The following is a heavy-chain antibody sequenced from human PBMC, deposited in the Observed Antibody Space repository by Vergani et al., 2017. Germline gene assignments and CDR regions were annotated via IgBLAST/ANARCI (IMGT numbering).Heavy chain of an antibody. CDR3: AREGYCSSTSCYDLNYYYYYMDV. CDR1: GYTFTSYY. V-gene: IGHV1-46*01. CDR2: INPSGGST. Sequence: QVQLVQSGAEVKKPGASVKVSCKASGYTFTSYYMHWVRQAPGQGLEWMGIINPSGGSTSYAQKFQGRVTMTRDTSTSTVYMELSSLRSEDTAVYYRAREGYCSSTSCYDLNYYYYYMDVWGKGTTVTVSS. J-gene: IGHJ6*03. D-gene: IGHD2-2*01.